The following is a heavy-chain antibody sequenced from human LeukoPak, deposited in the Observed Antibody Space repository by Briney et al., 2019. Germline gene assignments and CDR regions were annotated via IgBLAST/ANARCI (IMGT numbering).Heavy chain of an antibody. CDR2: ISSNGGST. V-gene: IGHV3-64*01. D-gene: IGHD1-1*01. CDR1: GFTFSSYA. J-gene: IGHJ4*02. CDR3: ARGFHWNHFNY. Sequence: GGSLRLSCAASGFTFSSYAMHWVRQAPGKGLEYVSAISSNGGSTYYANSVKGRFTISRDNSKNTLYLQMGSLRSEDTAVYYCARGFHWNHFNYWGQGTLVTVSS.